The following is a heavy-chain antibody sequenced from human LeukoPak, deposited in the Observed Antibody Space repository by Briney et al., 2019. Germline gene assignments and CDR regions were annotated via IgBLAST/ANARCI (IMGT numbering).Heavy chain of an antibody. CDR2: ISSSSSYI. CDR3: ARVLYDSSGYDAFDI. V-gene: IGHV3-21*01. J-gene: IGHJ3*02. CDR1: GFTFSSYS. Sequence: GGSLRLSCAASGFTFSSYSMNWVRQAPGKGLEWVSSISSSSSYIYYADSVKGRFTISRDNAKNSLYLQMNSLRAEDTAVYYCARVLYDSSGYDAFDIWGQGTTVTASS. D-gene: IGHD3-22*01.